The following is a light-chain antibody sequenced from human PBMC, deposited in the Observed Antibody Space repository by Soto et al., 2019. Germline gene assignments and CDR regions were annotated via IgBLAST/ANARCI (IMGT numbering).Light chain of an antibody. J-gene: IGKJ2*01. V-gene: IGKV1-39*01. CDR1: QSISTY. CDR3: QQTYSTPYA. CDR2: AAS. Sequence: DIQMTQSPSSLSASVGDRVTITCRASQSISTYLNWYQHKPGKAPKLLIYAASSLQSGVPSRFSGSGSGTEFTLAISNLQPEDFATYYCQQTYSTPYAFGQGTKLEIK.